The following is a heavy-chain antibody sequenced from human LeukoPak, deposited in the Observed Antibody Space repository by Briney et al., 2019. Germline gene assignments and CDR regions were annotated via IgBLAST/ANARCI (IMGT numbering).Heavy chain of an antibody. CDR1: RLAFNNSRYD. V-gene: IGHV4-39*01. Sequence: SQTLSLTPTVPRLAFNNSRYDWAWIRQPLWKGVEWVGNGYFSGSTYYNPSLQSRGTISVDTSKNQFSLKVNSVTAADTAVYYCARVYHYYDSSGYYGAFDYWGQGTLVTVCS. D-gene: IGHD3-22*01. CDR2: GYFSGST. CDR3: ARVYHYYDSSGYYGAFDY. J-gene: IGHJ4*02.